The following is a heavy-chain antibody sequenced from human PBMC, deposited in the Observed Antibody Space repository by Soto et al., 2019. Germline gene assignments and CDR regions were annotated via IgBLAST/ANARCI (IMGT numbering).Heavy chain of an antibody. J-gene: IGHJ5*02. D-gene: IGHD6-13*01. CDR2: IHYSGST. V-gene: IGHV4-31*03. CDR1: GGSISGEGYN. CDR3: ARAWTATAGWANWFDR. Sequence: QVQLQESGPGLVEPSQTLSLTCTVSGGSISGEGYNWSWVRKYSGRGLDWIGYIHYSGSTYSNPSLKSRVTISVDTSKTQFFLKLTSVTAADTAVYYCARAWTATAGWANWFDRWGQGTLVTVSS.